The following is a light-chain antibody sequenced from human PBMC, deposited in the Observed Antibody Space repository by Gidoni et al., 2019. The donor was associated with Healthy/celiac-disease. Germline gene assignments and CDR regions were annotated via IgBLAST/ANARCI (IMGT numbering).Light chain of an antibody. V-gene: IGKV1-9*01. CDR3: QQLYSYPWT. CDR1: QGISGY. CDR2: AAS. J-gene: IGKJ1*01. Sequence: DIQLTKSTSFLSASVGDRVTITCRASQGISGYLAWYQQKSGKAPKLLIYAASTLQRGVPLRFSGSGSGTEFTLTISSLQPEDFATYYCQQLYSYPWTFGQGTKVEIK.